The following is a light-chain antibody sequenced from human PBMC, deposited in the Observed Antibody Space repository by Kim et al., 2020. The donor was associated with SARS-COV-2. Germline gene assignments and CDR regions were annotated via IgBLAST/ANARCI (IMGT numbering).Light chain of an antibody. CDR3: SSYTSSSTLGVYV. V-gene: IGLV2-14*03. CDR2: DVS. Sequence: QSALTQPASVSGSPGQSITISCTGTSSDVGGYNYVSWYQQHPGKAPKLMIYDVSNRPSGVSNRFSGSKSGNTVSLTISGLQAEDEADYYCSSYTSSSTLGVYVFGTGTKVTVL. J-gene: IGLJ1*01. CDR1: SSDVGGYNY.